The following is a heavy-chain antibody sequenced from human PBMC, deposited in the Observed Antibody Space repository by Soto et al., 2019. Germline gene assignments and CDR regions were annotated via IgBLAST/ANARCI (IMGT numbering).Heavy chain of an antibody. D-gene: IGHD2-21*02. CDR2: ISYDGSNK. CDR3: AGVGAQYGGGDCPNWFDP. Sequence: QVQLVESGGGVVQPGRSLRLSCAASGFTFSSYAMHWVRQAPGKGLEWVAVISYDGSNKYYADSVKGRFTISRDNSKNTMYLQMNSLRAEDTAVYYCAGVGAQYGGGDCPNWFDPWGQGTLVSVSS. V-gene: IGHV3-30-3*01. J-gene: IGHJ5*02. CDR1: GFTFSSYA.